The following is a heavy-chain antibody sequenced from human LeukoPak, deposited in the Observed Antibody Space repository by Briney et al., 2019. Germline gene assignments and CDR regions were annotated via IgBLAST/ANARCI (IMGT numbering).Heavy chain of an antibody. V-gene: IGHV3-33*01. CDR2: IWSDATNK. D-gene: IGHD4-11*01. J-gene: IGHJ4*02. CDR3: ARDVQRGFDYTNSLDY. CDR1: GFTFTHHA. Sequence: GGSLRLSCGASGFTFTHHAMHWVRQAPGKGLEWVAVIWSDATNKYYADSVKGRFAIPRDDSNNMVYLQMNSLRVEDTAVYYCARDVQRGFDYTNSLDYWGQGTLVTVSS.